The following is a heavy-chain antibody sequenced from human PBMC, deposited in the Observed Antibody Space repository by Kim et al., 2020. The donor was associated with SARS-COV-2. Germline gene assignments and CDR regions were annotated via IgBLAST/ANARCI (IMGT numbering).Heavy chain of an antibody. D-gene: IGHD6-19*01. V-gene: IGHV1-18*01. CDR3: ASGISSGWYYYYGMDV. J-gene: IGHJ6*02. CDR1: GYTFTSYG. Sequence: ASVKVSCKASGYTFTSYGISWVRQAPGQGLEWMGWISAYNGNTNYAQKLQGRVTMTTDTSTSTAYMELRSLRSDDTAVYYCASGISSGWYYYYGMDVWGQGATVTVSS. CDR2: ISAYNGNT.